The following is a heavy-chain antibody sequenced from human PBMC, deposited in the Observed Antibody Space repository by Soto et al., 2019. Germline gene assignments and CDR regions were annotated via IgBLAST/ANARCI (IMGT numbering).Heavy chain of an antibody. Sequence: EVQLVESGGGLVQPGGSLRLSCAASGFTFSSYSMNWVRRAPGKGLEWVSYISSSGSTIYYADSVKGRFTISRDNAKNSLYLQMNSLRAEDTAVYYCARDYSSGFERDFQHWGQGTLVTVSS. D-gene: IGHD6-19*01. J-gene: IGHJ1*01. CDR3: ARDYSSGFERDFQH. CDR2: ISSSGSTI. CDR1: GFTFSSYS. V-gene: IGHV3-48*01.